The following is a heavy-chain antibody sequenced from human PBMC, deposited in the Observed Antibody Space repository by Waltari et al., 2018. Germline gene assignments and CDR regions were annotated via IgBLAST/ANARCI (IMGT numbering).Heavy chain of an antibody. Sequence: QVQLVQSGSELKKPGASVKVSCKASGYTFTSYAMNWVRQAPGQGLEWMGWINTNTGNPTYAKGFTGRFVFSLDTSVSTAYLQISSLKAEDTAVYYCARGEGYDYIWGSYRCWFDPWGQGTLVTVSS. D-gene: IGHD3-16*02. CDR1: GYTFTSYA. CDR2: INTNTGNP. V-gene: IGHV7-4-1*02. CDR3: ARGEGYDYIWGSYRCWFDP. J-gene: IGHJ5*02.